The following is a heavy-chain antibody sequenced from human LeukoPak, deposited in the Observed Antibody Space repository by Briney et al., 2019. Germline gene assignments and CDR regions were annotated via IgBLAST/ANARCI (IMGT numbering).Heavy chain of an antibody. CDR1: GGSISSGSYY. V-gene: IGHV4-61*02. J-gene: IGHJ5*02. Sequence: SQTLSLTCTVSGGSISSGSYYWSWIRQPAGKGLEWIGRIYTSGSTNYNPSLKSRVTISVDTSKNQFSLKLSSVTAADTAVYYCARDGFPTIFGGVIPNWFDPWGQGTLVTVSS. CDR2: IYTSGST. CDR3: ARDGFPTIFGGVIPNWFDP. D-gene: IGHD3-3*01.